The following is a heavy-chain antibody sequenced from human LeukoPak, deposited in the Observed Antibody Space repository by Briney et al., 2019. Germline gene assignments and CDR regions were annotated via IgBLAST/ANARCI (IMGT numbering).Heavy chain of an antibody. CDR1: GFTFSSYA. D-gene: IGHD1-26*01. J-gene: IGHJ4*02. CDR3: AKDRGGSNYDTHFDY. CDR2: ISGSGGST. V-gene: IGHV3-23*01. Sequence: PGVSLRLSCAASGFTFSSYAMSWVRQAPGKGLEWISVISGSGGSTYYADSVKGRFTISRDNSKNTLYLQMNSLRVEDTAVYYCAKDRGGSNYDTHFDYWGQGTLVTVSS.